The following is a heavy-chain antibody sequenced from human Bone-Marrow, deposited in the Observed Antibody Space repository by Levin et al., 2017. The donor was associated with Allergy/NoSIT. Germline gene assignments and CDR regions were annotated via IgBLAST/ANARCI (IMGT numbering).Heavy chain of an antibody. CDR2: IYSGGST. Sequence: GESLKISCAASGFTVSSHYMSWVRQAPGKGLEWVSVIYSGGSTYYADSVKGRFTISRDNSKNTLYLQMNSLRAEDTAVYYCGGTAMVPRYYYYGMDVWGQGTTVTVSS. CDR3: GGTAMVPRYYYYGMDV. CDR1: GFTVSSHY. V-gene: IGHV3-66*01. D-gene: IGHD5-18*01. J-gene: IGHJ6*02.